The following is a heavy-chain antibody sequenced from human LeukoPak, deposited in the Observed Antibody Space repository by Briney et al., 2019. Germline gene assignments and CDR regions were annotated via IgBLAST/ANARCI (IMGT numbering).Heavy chain of an antibody. D-gene: IGHD2-15*01. CDR1: GGTFSSYA. CDR2: IIPISGTA. CDR3: ARAGGYCGRISCPYYFDY. Sequence: GASVKVSCKASGGTFSSYAISWVRQASGQGLEWMGGIIPISGTANYAQKFQGRVTITADESTSTAYMELISLRSEDTAVYYCARAGGYCGRISCPYYFDYWGQGSLVAVSS. J-gene: IGHJ4*02. V-gene: IGHV1-69*13.